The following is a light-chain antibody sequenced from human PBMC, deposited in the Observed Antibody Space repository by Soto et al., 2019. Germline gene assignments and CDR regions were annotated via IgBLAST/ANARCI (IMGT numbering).Light chain of an antibody. J-gene: IGKJ1*01. CDR1: QDIGYH. CDR3: QLHTTYARP. V-gene: IGKV1-17*03. Sequence: DIQMTQSPSAMSAAVGDRVTITCRASQDIGYHLGWFQQKPGKAPKGLIYSASSLDSGVPSRFSSTGSGTEFTFTISSLHPEDFATYYCQLHTTYARPFGQGTKVEVK. CDR2: SAS.